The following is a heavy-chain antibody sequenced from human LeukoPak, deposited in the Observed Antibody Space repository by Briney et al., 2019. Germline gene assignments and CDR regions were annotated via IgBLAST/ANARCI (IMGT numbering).Heavy chain of an antibody. J-gene: IGHJ1*01. D-gene: IGHD1-14*01. Sequence: PGGSLRLSCAASRLTFSGYVMSWVRQAPGKGLEWVSIIYSGGSTNYADSVKGRFTISRDNSKKTGYLVLDSLRAEDTAVYYCTGDVYQHWGQGTLVTVSS. CDR3: TGDVYQH. CDR1: RLTFSGYV. CDR2: IYSGGST. V-gene: IGHV3-53*01.